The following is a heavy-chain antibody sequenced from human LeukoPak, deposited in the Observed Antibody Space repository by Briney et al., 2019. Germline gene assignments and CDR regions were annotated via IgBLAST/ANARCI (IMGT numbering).Heavy chain of an antibody. V-gene: IGHV3-66*01. CDR3: ARDTNSWLRADY. J-gene: IGHJ4*02. CDR1: GFSVSNNY. D-gene: IGHD6-13*01. CDR2: IYSDGRT. Sequence: GGSLRLSCAASGFSVSNNYMSWVRQAPGKGLEWVSIIYSDGRTYYADSVKGRFTISRDNSKNTLDLQTNSLRVEDTAVYYCARDTNSWLRADYWGQGTLVTVSS.